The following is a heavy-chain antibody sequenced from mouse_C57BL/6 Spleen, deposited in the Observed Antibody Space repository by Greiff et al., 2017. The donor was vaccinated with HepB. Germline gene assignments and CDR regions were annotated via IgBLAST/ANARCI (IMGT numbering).Heavy chain of an antibody. CDR1: GFTFSSYG. V-gene: IGHV5-6*01. J-gene: IGHJ2*01. D-gene: IGHD2-4*01. CDR2: ISSGGSYT. CDR3: ARGYDYDERNYFDY. Sequence: EVHLVESGGDLVKPGGSLKLSCAASGFTFSSYGMSWVRQTPDKRLEWVATISSGGSYTYYPDSVKGRFTISRDNAKNTLYLQMSSLKSEDTAMYYCARGYDYDERNYFDYWGQGTTLTVSS.